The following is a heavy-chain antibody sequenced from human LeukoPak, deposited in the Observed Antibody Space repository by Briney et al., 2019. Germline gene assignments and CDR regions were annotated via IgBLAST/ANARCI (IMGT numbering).Heavy chain of an antibody. CDR2: IYYSGSA. J-gene: IGHJ4*02. CDR1: GGSISSYY. D-gene: IGHD1-14*01. Sequence: PSETLSLTCTVSGGSISSYYWSWIRQPPGKGLEWIGYIYYSGSANYNPSLKSRVTISVDTSKNQFSLKLSSVTAADTAVYYCARHSSKNQAPDFDYWGQGTLVTVSS. V-gene: IGHV4-59*08. CDR3: ARHSSKNQAPDFDY.